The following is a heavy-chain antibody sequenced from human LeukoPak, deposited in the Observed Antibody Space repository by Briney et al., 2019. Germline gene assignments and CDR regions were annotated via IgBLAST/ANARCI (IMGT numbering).Heavy chain of an antibody. CDR1: GGSINSSSYY. D-gene: IGHD3-10*01. V-gene: IGHV4-39*07. J-gene: IGHJ4*02. Sequence: PSETLSLTCTVSGGSINSSSYYWGWIRQPPGKGLEWIGSIYYSGSTCYNPSLKSRVTISVDTSKNQFSLKLSSVTAADTAVYYCARLGAIITMVRGVGPKKRYGDYWGQGTLVTVSS. CDR3: ARLGAIITMVRGVGPKKRYGDY. CDR2: IYYSGST.